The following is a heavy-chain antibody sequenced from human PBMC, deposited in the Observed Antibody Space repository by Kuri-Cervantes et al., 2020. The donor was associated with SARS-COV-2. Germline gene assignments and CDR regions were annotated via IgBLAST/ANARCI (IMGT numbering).Heavy chain of an antibody. D-gene: IGHD6-13*01. V-gene: IGHV3-49*04. Sequence: GGSLRLSCTASGFTFGDYAMSWVRQAPGKGLEWVGFIRSKAYGGTTEYAASVKGRFTISRYDSKNSLYLQMNSLKTEDTAVYYCARVPAPIAAAGERYYYGMDVWGQGTTVTVSS. J-gene: IGHJ6*02. CDR1: GFTFGDYA. CDR2: IRSKAYGGTT. CDR3: ARVPAPIAAAGERYYYGMDV.